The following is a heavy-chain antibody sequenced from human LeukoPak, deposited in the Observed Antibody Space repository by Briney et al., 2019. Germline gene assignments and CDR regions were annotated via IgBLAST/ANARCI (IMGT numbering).Heavy chain of an antibody. CDR2: IYHSGST. Sequence: LSLTXXVSXXSXSSSNWWGWVRQXPGKGLEWIGEIYHSGSTNYNPSLKSRVTISVDKSKNQFSLKLSSVTAADTAVYYCARRGSSWPRAFDIWGQGTMVTVSS. CDR3: ARRGSSWPRAFDI. CDR1: XXSXSSSNW. V-gene: IGHV4-4*02. J-gene: IGHJ3*02. D-gene: IGHD6-13*01.